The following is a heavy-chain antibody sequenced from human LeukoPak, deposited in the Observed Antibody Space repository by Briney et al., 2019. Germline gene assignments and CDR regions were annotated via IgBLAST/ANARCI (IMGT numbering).Heavy chain of an antibody. CDR3: ARRGPQGCSGTSCFAGPVGH. CDR1: GFTFSSYS. D-gene: IGHD2-2*01. J-gene: IGHJ4*02. Sequence: GGSLRLSCAASGFTFSSYSMNWVRQAPGKGLEWVSSISSSSSYIYYADSVKGRFTISRDNGQNSLYLQMNSLRAEDTAVYYCARRGPQGCSGTSCFAGPVGHWGQGTLVTVSS. CDR2: ISSSSSYI. V-gene: IGHV3-21*06.